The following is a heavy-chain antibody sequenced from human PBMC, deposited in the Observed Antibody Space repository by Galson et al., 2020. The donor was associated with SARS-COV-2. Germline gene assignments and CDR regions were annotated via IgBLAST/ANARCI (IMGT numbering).Heavy chain of an antibody. J-gene: IGHJ2*01. V-gene: IGHV3-23*01. CDR2: ITDSGRST. CDR1: GFTFNTYA. Sequence: GESLKISCTASGFTFNTYAMSWVRQAPGKGLEWVSSITDSGRSTYFADSVKGRFTISRDNSNNTLFLQMNSLRREDTAVYYCAKDRARSSGYPFWYFDLWGRGTLVTVSS. CDR3: AKDRARSSGYPFWYFDL. D-gene: IGHD5-12*01.